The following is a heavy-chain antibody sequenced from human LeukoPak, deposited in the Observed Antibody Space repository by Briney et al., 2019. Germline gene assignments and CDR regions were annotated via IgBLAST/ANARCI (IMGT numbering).Heavy chain of an antibody. J-gene: IGHJ3*02. CDR3: ARGHYDLLTGIVGAFDI. CDR2: INPSGGST. D-gene: IGHD3-9*01. CDR1: GYTFTSYY. Sequence: GASVKVSCKASGYTFTSYYMYWVRQAPGQGLEWMGIINPSGGSTSYAQKFQGRVTMTRDTSTSTVYMELSSLRSEDTAVYYCARGHYDLLTGIVGAFDIWGQGTMVTVSS. V-gene: IGHV1-46*01.